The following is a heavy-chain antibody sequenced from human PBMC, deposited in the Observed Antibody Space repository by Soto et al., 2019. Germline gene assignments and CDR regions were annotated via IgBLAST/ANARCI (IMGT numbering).Heavy chain of an antibody. CDR3: ARAHHPSYYDYVWQTSSVMDV. D-gene: IGHD3-16*01. Sequence: QVQLVESGGGGVQPGRSLRLSCADSGFTVSSYAMHWGRQAPGKGLEWVAVISYDGSNKYYADSVKGRFTISRDNSKNTLYLQLNSLRAEDTAVYYCARAHHPSYYDYVWQTSSVMDVWGQGTTVTVSS. CDR1: GFTVSSYA. V-gene: IGHV3-30-3*01. CDR2: ISYDGSNK. J-gene: IGHJ6*01.